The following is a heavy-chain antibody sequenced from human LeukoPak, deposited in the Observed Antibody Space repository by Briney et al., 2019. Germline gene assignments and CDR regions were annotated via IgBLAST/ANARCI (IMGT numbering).Heavy chain of an antibody. Sequence: GGSLRLSCAASGFTFSSYAMSWVRQAPGKGLEWVSAISGSGAGTYYADSVKGRFTISRDNSKNTLYLQTTGLRAEDTAVYYCAKVLHYYDDNTSPGYWGRGTLVTVSS. CDR2: ISGSGAGT. CDR1: GFTFSSYA. V-gene: IGHV3-23*01. D-gene: IGHD3-22*01. CDR3: AKVLHYYDDNTSPGY. J-gene: IGHJ4*02.